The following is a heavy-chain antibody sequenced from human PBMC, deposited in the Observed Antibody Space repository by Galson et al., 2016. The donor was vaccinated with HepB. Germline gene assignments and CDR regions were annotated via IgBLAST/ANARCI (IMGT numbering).Heavy chain of an antibody. V-gene: IGHV1-24*01. CDR2: FDPEDGET. D-gene: IGHD3-3*01. Sequence: SVKVSCKVSGYTLTELSMHWVRQAPGKGLEWMGGFDPEDGETIYAQKFQGRVTMTTDTSTSTAYMELRSLRSDDTAVYYCARDRYYDFWTPYYYYGMDVWGQGTTVTVSS. CDR3: ARDRYYDFWTPYYYYGMDV. CDR1: GYTLTELS. J-gene: IGHJ6*02.